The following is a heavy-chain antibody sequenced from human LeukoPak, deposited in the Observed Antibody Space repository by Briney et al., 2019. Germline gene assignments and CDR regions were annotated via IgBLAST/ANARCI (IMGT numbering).Heavy chain of an antibody. CDR1: GGSFSGYY. Sequence: SETLSLTCAVYGGSFSGYYWSWIRQPPGKGLEWIGEINHSGSTNYNPSLKSRVTISVDTSKNQFSLKLSSVTAADTAVYYCSVAGTSYYYHGMDVWGQGTTVTVSS. CDR3: SVAGTSYYYHGMDV. J-gene: IGHJ6*02. CDR2: INHSGST. V-gene: IGHV4-34*01. D-gene: IGHD6-19*01.